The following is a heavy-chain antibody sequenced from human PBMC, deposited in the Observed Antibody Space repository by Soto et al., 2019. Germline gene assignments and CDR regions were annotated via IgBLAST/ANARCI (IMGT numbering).Heavy chain of an antibody. Sequence: PSETLSLTCTVSGDSITDYYWNWIRQPPGKGLEWIGSIFYSGGTNSNPSLKSRVTISIDTSKNQFSLKLSSVTAADTAVYYCARKFSGLYSGFGPWGQGILVTVSS. D-gene: IGHD6-19*01. CDR2: IFYSGGT. V-gene: IGHV4-59*01. CDR3: ARKFSGLYSGFGP. J-gene: IGHJ5*02. CDR1: GDSITDYY.